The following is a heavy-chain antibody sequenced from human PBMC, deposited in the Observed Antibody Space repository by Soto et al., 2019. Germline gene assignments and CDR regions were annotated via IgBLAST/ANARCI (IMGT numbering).Heavy chain of an antibody. V-gene: IGHV3-30-3*01. CDR2: ISYDGTHK. CDR3: ARDTSAVTGTTGDFDY. CDR1: GFTFSSYA. J-gene: IGHJ4*02. D-gene: IGHD1-20*01. Sequence: SVRLSRAASGFTFSSYAMHWVRQSPGRGLEWVTVISYDGTHKNNADSVKGRFTISRDNSKKTLYLQMSSLRAEDTAVYYCARDTSAVTGTTGDFDYWGQGTLVTVSS.